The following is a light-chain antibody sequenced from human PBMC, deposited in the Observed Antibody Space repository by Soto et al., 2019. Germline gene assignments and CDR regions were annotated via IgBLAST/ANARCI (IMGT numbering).Light chain of an antibody. J-gene: IGKJ4*01. V-gene: IGKV3-11*01. CDR2: EAS. Sequence: EIVLTQSPATLYLSPGDRATLSCRASQSVSSYLAWYQQKPGQAPRLLIYEASNRATGIPARFSGSGSGTDLTLTITSLKPEDFAVYYCQQRSNWPSTFGGGTTVEIK. CDR3: QQRSNWPST. CDR1: QSVSSY.